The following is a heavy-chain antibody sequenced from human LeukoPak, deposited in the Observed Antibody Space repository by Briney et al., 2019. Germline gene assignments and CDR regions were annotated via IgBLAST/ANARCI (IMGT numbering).Heavy chain of an antibody. V-gene: IGHV4-59*12. CDR2: ISDIGSI. J-gene: IGHJ6*02. CDR3: ASSIAARPRHYYYGMDV. D-gene: IGHD6-6*01. Sequence: SETLSLTCTVSGDSISSYYWSWIRQSPGKGLEWIAYISDIGSINYNLSLKSRVTISLDTSKNQFSLKLSSVTAADTAVYYCASSIAARPRHYYYGMDVWGQGTTVTVSS. CDR1: GDSISSYY.